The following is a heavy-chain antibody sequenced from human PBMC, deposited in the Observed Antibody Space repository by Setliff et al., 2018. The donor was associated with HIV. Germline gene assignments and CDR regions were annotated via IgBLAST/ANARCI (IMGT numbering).Heavy chain of an antibody. CDR2: IYYTGST. V-gene: IGHV4-59*01. D-gene: IGHD2-8*01. CDR3: ARGLPTTGPDF. CDR1: GYTFNNYG. J-gene: IGHJ4*02. Sequence: SCKASGYTFNNYGISWVRQAPGQGLEWIGYIYYTGSTNCNPSLKSRVTISVDTSKNQFSLKLRSVTAADTAVYYCARGLPTTGPDFWGQGTLVTVSS.